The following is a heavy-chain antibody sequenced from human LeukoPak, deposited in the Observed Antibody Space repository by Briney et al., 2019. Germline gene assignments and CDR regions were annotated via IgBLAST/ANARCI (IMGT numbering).Heavy chain of an antibody. CDR1: GYTFTSFF. J-gene: IGHJ4*02. CDR2: INPRGGSA. V-gene: IGHV1-46*01. CDR3: ARDYHGSGSLTTFDS. D-gene: IGHD3-10*01. Sequence: ASVYVSCTASGYTFTSFFMHWVRQAPGQGLEWMGIINPRGGSATSAQRFQGRLTVTRDTSTSTVYMELSSLTSEDTAVYYCARDYHGSGSLTTFDSWGQGTLVTVSS.